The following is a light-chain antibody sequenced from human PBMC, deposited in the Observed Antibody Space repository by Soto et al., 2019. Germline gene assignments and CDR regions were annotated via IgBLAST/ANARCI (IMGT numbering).Light chain of an antibody. CDR2: GAS. Sequence: IVMPHSPDTLSVSPWERATLSCRSSQSVASNLAWYQQKPGQAPRLLIYGASTRATGIPARFSGSGSGTEFTLTISSLQSEDFAIYYCQRYTNWPPITFGQGTKVDIK. CDR3: QRYTNWPPIT. J-gene: IGKJ1*01. CDR1: QSVASN. V-gene: IGKV3-15*01.